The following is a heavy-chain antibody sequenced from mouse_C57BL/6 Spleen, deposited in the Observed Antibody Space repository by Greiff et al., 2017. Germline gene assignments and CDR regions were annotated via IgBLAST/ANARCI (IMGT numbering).Heavy chain of an antibody. V-gene: IGHV3-8*01. J-gene: IGHJ4*01. CDR1: GYSITSDY. Sequence: EVKLLESGPGLAKPSQTLSLTCSVTGYSITSDYWNWIRKFPGNKLEYMGYISYSGSTYNNPSLKSRISITRDTSKKQYYLQLNSVTTEETATDYCAREVVDGGYAMDYWGQGTSVTVSS. CDR2: ISYSGST. D-gene: IGHD1-1*01. CDR3: AREVVDGGYAMDY.